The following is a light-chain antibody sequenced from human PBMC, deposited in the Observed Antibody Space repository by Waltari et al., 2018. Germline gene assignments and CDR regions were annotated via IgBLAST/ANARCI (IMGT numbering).Light chain of an antibody. Sequence: DIVMTQSPLSLPVTPGEPASISCRSSQSLLHSNAYNYLDWYLQKPGQSTKLLIYSGSNRASGVPDRFSGSGSGTDFTLKISRVEAEDVGVYYCMQALQTPITFGPGTKVDIK. CDR2: SGS. CDR3: MQALQTPIT. J-gene: IGKJ3*01. V-gene: IGKV2-28*01. CDR1: QSLLHSNAYNY.